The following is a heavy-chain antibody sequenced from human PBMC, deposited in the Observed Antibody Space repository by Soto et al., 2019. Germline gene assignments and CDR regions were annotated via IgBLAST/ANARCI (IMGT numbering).Heavy chain of an antibody. V-gene: IGHV4-4*07. D-gene: IGHD2-2*02. CDR1: GGSISSYY. CDR3: AMEGYCSSTSCYRDDY. Sequence: SETLSLTCTVSGGSISSYYWSWIRQPAGKGLEWIGRIYTSGSTNYNPSLKSRVTMSVYTSKNQFPLKLSSVTAADTAVYYCAMEGYCSSTSCYRDDYWGQGTLVTVSS. CDR2: IYTSGST. J-gene: IGHJ4*02.